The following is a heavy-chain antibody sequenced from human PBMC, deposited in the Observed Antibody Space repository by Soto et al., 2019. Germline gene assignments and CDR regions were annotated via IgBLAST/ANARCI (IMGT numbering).Heavy chain of an antibody. D-gene: IGHD3-10*01. Sequence: ASVKVSCKASGYIFNTYAMHWVRQAPGQRLEWMGWVTGGTGNTKYSQNFQGRVTITRDTSASTAYMELSSLRSEDTAVYYCARDMVRGVMWHYYYYYGMDVWGQGTTVTVSS. CDR3: ARDMVRGVMWHYYYYYGMDV. CDR2: VTGGTGNT. CDR1: GYIFNTYA. V-gene: IGHV1-3*01. J-gene: IGHJ6*02.